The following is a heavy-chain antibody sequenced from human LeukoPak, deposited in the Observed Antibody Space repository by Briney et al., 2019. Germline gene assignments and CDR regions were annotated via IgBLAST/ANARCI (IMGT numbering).Heavy chain of an antibody. CDR1: GGSFRGDY. Sequence: SETLSLTCAVYGGSFRGDYWSWIRQPPGKGLEWIGEINHSGSTNYNPSLKSRVTISVDTSKNQFSLKLSSVTAADTAVYYCARSYAHDYWGQGTLVTVSS. J-gene: IGHJ4*02. D-gene: IGHD2-2*01. CDR2: INHSGST. V-gene: IGHV4-34*01. CDR3: ARSYAHDY.